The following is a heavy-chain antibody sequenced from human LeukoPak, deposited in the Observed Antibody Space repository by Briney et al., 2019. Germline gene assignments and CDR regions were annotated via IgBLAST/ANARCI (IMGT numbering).Heavy chain of an antibody. J-gene: IGHJ4*02. Sequence: ASVKVSCKASGYTFSDYYMHWVRQAPGQGLEWMGWINPHSGGTNYAQKFQGRVTMTRDTSISTAYMELSRLRSDDTAVYYCARAYYYGSGSYPMVPDYWGQETLVTVSS. CDR1: GYTFSDYY. CDR3: ARAYYYGSGSYPMVPDY. V-gene: IGHV1-2*02. D-gene: IGHD3-10*01. CDR2: INPHSGGT.